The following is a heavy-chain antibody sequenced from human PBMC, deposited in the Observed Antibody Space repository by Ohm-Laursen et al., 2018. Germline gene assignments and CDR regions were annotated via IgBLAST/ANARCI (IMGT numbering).Heavy chain of an antibody. Sequence: SVKVSCKASGYTFTSYGINWVRQAPGQGLEWMGWISVYNGNTNYAQKFHGRVTMTKDTSTTTVYMELRSLRSDDTALYYCARGGKTIAARPFDYWGQGTLVTVSS. J-gene: IGHJ4*02. D-gene: IGHD6-6*01. CDR1: GYTFTSYG. V-gene: IGHV1-18*01. CDR2: ISVYNGNT. CDR3: ARGGKTIAARPFDY.